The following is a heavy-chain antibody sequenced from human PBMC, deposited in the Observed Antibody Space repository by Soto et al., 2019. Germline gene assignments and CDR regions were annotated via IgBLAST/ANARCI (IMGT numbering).Heavy chain of an antibody. D-gene: IGHD1-26*01. Sequence: QVQLVQSGAEVKRPGSSVKVSCESSGDTFNSYLISWVRQAPGQGLEWMGGIIPIIRVTHYAQKFQGRVTISALSSASTAYMELTNLGFEDTALYYCARESLGSTWAHHLGQGTLVTVSS. V-gene: IGHV1-69*17. CDR1: GDTFNSYL. J-gene: IGHJ5*02. CDR3: ARESLGSTWAHH. CDR2: IIPIIRVT.